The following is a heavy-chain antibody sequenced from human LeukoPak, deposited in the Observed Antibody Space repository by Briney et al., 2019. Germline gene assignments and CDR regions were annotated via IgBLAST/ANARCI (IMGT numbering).Heavy chain of an antibody. Sequence: ASVKVSCKASGGTFSSYAISWVRQAPGQGLEWMGGIIPIFGTANYAQKFQGRVTITTDESTSTAYMELSSLRSEDTAVYYCARGAPGYYYMDVWGKGTTVTVSS. V-gene: IGHV1-69*05. CDR3: ARGAPGYYYMDV. D-gene: IGHD1-26*01. CDR1: GGTFSSYA. J-gene: IGHJ6*03. CDR2: IIPIFGTA.